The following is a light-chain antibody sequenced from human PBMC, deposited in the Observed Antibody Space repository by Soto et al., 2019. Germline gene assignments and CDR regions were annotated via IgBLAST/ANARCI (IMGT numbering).Light chain of an antibody. Sequence: EIVLTQSPCTLSLSPGERATLSCRASQSVSSSYLAWYQQKPGQAPRLLIYGASSRATGIPDRFSGSGSGTDFTLTISRLEPEDFAVYYCQQYGSSPRTFGKGTKVDIK. CDR3: QQYGSSPRT. CDR2: GAS. V-gene: IGKV3-20*01. CDR1: QSVSSSY. J-gene: IGKJ1*01.